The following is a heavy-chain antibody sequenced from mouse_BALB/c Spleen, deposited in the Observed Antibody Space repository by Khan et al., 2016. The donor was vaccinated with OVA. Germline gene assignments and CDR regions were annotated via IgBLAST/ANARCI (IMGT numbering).Heavy chain of an antibody. CDR3: ARVYGGDFDY. D-gene: IGHD1-1*01. V-gene: IGHV3-2*02. CDR1: GYSITSDYA. CDR2: ISYSGNT. Sequence: EVQLQESGPGLVKPSQSLSLTCTVTGYSITSDYAWNWIRQFPGNTLEWMGFISYSGNTKYNPSLKSRISITQDTSKNQFFLQLNSVTFEDTATYYCARVYGGDFDYWGQGTALTVSS. J-gene: IGHJ2*01.